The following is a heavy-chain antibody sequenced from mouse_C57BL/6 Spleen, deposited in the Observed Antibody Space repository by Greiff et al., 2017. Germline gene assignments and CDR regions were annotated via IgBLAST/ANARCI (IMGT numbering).Heavy chain of an antibody. CDR2: IHPSDSDT. Sequence: QVQLQQPGAELVKPGASVKVSCKASGYTFTSYWMHWVKQRPGQGLEWIGRIHPSDSDTNYNQKFKGKATLTVDKSSSTAYMQLSSLTSEDSAVYYCAICHYDGYYPGRWGQGTSVTVSS. CDR3: AICHYDGYYPGR. J-gene: IGHJ4*01. V-gene: IGHV1-74*01. CDR1: GYTFTSYW. D-gene: IGHD2-3*01.